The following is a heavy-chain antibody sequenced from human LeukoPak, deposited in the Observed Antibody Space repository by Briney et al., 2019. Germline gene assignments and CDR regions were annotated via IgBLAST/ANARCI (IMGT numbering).Heavy chain of an antibody. D-gene: IGHD6-13*01. CDR3: ARDGGYSSSWYYGAFDI. CDR1: GGSISSYY. CDR2: IYYSGST. Sequence: PSETLSLTCTVSGGSISSYYWSWIRQPPGKGLEWIGYIYYSGSTNYNPSLKSRVTISVDTSKNQFSLKLSSVTAADTAVYYCARDGGYSSSWYYGAFDIWGXXXXVTVSS. J-gene: IGHJ3*02. V-gene: IGHV4-59*12.